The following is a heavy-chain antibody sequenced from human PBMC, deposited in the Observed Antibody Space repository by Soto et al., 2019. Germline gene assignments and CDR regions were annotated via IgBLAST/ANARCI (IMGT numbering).Heavy chain of an antibody. D-gene: IGHD3-3*01. V-gene: IGHV3-43*01. Sequence: GGSLRLSCAASGFTFDDYTMHWVRQAPGKGLEWVSLISWDGGSTYYADSVKGRFTISRDNSKNSLYLQMNSLRTEDTALYYCAKDISPVRFLEWQAPTGMDVWDQGTTVTVSS. CDR1: GFTFDDYT. CDR3: AKDISPVRFLEWQAPTGMDV. CDR2: ISWDGGST. J-gene: IGHJ6*02.